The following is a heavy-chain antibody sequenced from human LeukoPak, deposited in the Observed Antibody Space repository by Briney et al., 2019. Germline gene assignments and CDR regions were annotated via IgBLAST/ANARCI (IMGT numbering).Heavy chain of an antibody. J-gene: IGHJ6*03. V-gene: IGHV3-23*01. CDR2: ISGSGGST. D-gene: IGHD2-2*02. CDR3: AKVWGDIVVVPAAIKGPYYYYMDV. Sequence: PGGSLRLSCAASGFTFSSYAMSWVRQAPGKGLEWVSAISGSGGSTYYADSVKGRFTISRDNSKNTLYLQMNSLRAEDKAVYYCAKVWGDIVVVPAAIKGPYYYYMDVWGKGTTVTVSS. CDR1: GFTFSSYA.